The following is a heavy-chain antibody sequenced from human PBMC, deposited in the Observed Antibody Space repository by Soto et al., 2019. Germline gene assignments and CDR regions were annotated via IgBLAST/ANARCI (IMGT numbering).Heavy chain of an antibody. Sequence: GGSLRLSCAASGFTFSSYDMSWVRQAPGKGLEWVSGISWNSGSIGYADSVKGRFTISRDNAKNSLYLQMNSLRAEDTALYYCAKDIGGYVGYFDYWGQGTLVTVSS. CDR1: GFTFSSYD. CDR2: ISWNSGSI. CDR3: AKDIGGYVGYFDY. J-gene: IGHJ4*02. D-gene: IGHD5-12*01. V-gene: IGHV3-9*01.